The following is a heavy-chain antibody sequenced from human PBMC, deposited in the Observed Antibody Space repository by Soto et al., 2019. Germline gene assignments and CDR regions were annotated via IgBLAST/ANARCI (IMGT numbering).Heavy chain of an antibody. CDR1: GDSVSSNSAA. D-gene: IGHD2-21*02. CDR3: ASRVVTAIRRRVAFDI. V-gene: IGHV6-1*01. CDR2: TYYRSKWYN. Sequence: SQTLSLTCAVSGDSVSSNSAAWNWIRQSPSRGLEWLGRTYYRSKWYNDYAVSVKSRITINPDTSKNQFSLQLNSVTPEDTAVYYCASRVVTAIRRRVAFDIWGQGTMVTVSS. J-gene: IGHJ3*02.